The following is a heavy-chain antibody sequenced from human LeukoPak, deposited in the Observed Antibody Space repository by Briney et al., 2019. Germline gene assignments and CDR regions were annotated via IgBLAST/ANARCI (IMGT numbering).Heavy chain of an antibody. V-gene: IGHV3-33*01. CDR2: IWYDGSNK. CDR3: ARVVEVAGNIGAFDI. J-gene: IGHJ3*02. D-gene: IGHD6-19*01. CDR1: GFTFSSYG. Sequence: GGSLRLSCAASGFTFSSYGMHWARQAPGKGLGWVAVIWYDGSNKFYAASVRGRFTISRDNSKNTLYLQMNSLRAEDTAVYYCARVVEVAGNIGAFDIWGQGTMVTVSS.